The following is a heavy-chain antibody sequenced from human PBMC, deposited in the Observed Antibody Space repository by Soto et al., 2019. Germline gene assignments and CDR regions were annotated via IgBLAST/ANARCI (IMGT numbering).Heavy chain of an antibody. D-gene: IGHD2-21*01. J-gene: IGHJ5*02. Sequence: SETMSLTCTVAGEYISSYYWSWIRQPPGKGLEWIGYVYYSGSTYYNPSLKSRVTISVDRSKNQVSLKLSSVTAADTAVYYCARLGAYYQSLDPWGQGTLVTVSS. CDR2: VYYSGST. V-gene: IGHV4-59*12. CDR3: ARLGAYYQSLDP. CDR1: GEYISSYY.